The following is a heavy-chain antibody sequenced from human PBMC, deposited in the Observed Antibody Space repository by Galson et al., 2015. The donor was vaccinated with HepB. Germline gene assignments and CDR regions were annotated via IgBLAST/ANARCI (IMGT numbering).Heavy chain of an antibody. J-gene: IGHJ4*02. CDR1: GGTFSSYT. D-gene: IGHD2-21*02. Sequence: SVKVSCKASGGTFSSYTISWVRQAPGQGLEWMGRIIPILGIANYAQKFQGRVTITADKSTSTAYMELSSLRSEDAAVYYCARDNGLVTTPSEGLDYWGQGTLVTVSS. CDR3: ARDNGLVTTPSEGLDY. CDR2: IIPILGIA. V-gene: IGHV1-69*04.